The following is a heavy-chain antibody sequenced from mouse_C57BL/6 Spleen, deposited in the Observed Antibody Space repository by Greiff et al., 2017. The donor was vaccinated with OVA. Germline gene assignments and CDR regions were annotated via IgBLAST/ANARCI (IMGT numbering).Heavy chain of an antibody. CDR2: IHPSDSAT. V-gene: IGHV1-74*01. CDR3: AVLTFDY. J-gene: IGHJ2*01. D-gene: IGHD4-1*01. CDR1: GYTFTSYR. Sequence: QVQLQQPGPELVKPGASVKVSCKASGYTFTSYRMHWVKQSTGQGLEWIGRIHPSDSATNYNQKFKGKATLTVDKSSSTAYMQLSSLTSEDSAVYYSAVLTFDYWGQGTTLTVSS.